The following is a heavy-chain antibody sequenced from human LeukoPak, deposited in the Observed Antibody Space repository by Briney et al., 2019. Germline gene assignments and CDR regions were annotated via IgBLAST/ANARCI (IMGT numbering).Heavy chain of an antibody. J-gene: IGHJ4*02. CDR2: FDPEDGET. D-gene: IGHD3-10*01. Sequence: ASVKVSCKVSGYTLTELSMHWVRQAPGKGLEWMGGFDPEDGETIYAQKFQGRVTMTRDTSTSTVYMELSSLRSEDTAVYHCARPRGFHGFDYWGQGTLVTVSS. CDR3: ARPRGFHGFDY. V-gene: IGHV1-24*01. CDR1: GYTLTELS.